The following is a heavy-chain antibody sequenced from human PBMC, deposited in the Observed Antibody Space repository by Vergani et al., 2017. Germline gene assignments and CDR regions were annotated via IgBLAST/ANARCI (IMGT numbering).Heavy chain of an antibody. Sequence: QVQLQESGPGLVKPSETLSLTCTVSGGSISSHYWSWIRQPPGKGLGWSRYIYYSGSTNYKPSLKSRVTISVETSKNQFSLKLSPVTAADTAVYYCARWSMMVTFGGVIVPYGMDFWGQGTTVTVS. CDR2: IYYSGST. J-gene: IGHJ6*02. D-gene: IGHD3-16*02. CDR1: GGSISSHY. CDR3: ARWSMMVTFGGVIVPYGMDF. V-gene: IGHV4-59*11.